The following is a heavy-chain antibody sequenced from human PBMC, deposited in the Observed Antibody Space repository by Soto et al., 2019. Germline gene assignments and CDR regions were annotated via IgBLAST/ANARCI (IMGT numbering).Heavy chain of an antibody. CDR1: GFTFSSYD. D-gene: IGHD6-6*01. CDR3: AREAFEYSSSGYYYYYMDV. Sequence: GGSLRLSCAASGFTFSSYDMHWVRQATGKGLEWVSAIGTAGDTYYPGSVKGRFTISRENAKNSLYLQMNSLRAGDTAVYYCAREAFEYSSSGYYYYYMDVWGKGTTVTVSS. CDR2: IGTAGDT. V-gene: IGHV3-13*01. J-gene: IGHJ6*03.